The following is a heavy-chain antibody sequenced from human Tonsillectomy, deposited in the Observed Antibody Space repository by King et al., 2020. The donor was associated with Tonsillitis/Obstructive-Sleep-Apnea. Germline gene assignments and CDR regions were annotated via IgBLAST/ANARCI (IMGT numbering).Heavy chain of an antibody. CDR3: EKAGGYFDLLSSYFDY. V-gene: IGHV3-9*01. Sequence: VQLVESGGGLVQPGRSLRLSCAASGFTFDDYAMHWVRQAPGKGLEWVSGISWNSGRIDYAESVKGRFTISRDNAKNSLYLQMNSLRPEDTALYYSEKAGGYFDLLSSYFDYWGQGPLVTVSS. J-gene: IGHJ4*02. D-gene: IGHD3-9*01. CDR1: GFTFDDYA. CDR2: ISWNSGRI.